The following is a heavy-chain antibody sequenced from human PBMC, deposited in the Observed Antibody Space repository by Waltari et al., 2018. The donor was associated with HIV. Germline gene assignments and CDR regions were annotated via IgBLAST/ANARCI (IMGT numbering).Heavy chain of an antibody. CDR1: GFTFSSYA. V-gene: IGHV3-64D*06. D-gene: IGHD2-15*01. J-gene: IGHJ6*02. Sequence: EVQLVESGGGLVQPGGSLRLSCSASGFTFSSYAMHWVRQAPGKGLEYGSGISNNGHSTYYADSVKGRVTISRDNSKNTLNLQMSSLRAEDTAVYYCVKEGGYCSGGRCYYYGMDVWGQGTTVTVSS. CDR2: ISNNGHST. CDR3: VKEGGYCSGGRCYYYGMDV.